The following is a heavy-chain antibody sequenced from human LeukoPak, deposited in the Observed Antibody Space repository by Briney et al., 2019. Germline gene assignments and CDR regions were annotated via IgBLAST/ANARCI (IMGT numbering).Heavy chain of an antibody. CDR3: ARDFRARRGYCSGGSCYYFDY. CDR2: INHSGST. D-gene: IGHD2-15*01. CDR1: GGSFIGFH. Sequence: SETLSLTCAVYGGSFIGFHWNWIRQPPGKGLEWIGDINHSGSTYYNPSLKSRVTISVDTSKNQFSLKLSSVTAADTAVYYCARDFRARRGYCSGGSCYYFDYWGQGTLVTVSS. J-gene: IGHJ4*02. V-gene: IGHV4-34*01.